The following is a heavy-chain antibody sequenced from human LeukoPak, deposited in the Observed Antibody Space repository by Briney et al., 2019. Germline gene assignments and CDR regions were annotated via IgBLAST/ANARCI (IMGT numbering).Heavy chain of an antibody. Sequence: SETLSLTCTVSGGSISSSSYYWGWIRQPPGKGLEWIGYIYYSGSTYYNPSLKNRVTISVDTSKNQFSLKLSSVTAADTAVYYCARRGVGTIFGVVVYYFDYWGQGTLVTVSS. CDR2: IYYSGST. D-gene: IGHD3-3*01. CDR3: ARRGVGTIFGVVVYYFDY. V-gene: IGHV4-39*01. J-gene: IGHJ4*02. CDR1: GGSISSSSYY.